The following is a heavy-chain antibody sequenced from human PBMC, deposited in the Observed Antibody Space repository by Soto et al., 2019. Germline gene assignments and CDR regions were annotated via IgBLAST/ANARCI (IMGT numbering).Heavy chain of an antibody. CDR3: ARQYDILTGYYKDRGYSYHGMDV. J-gene: IGHJ6*02. V-gene: IGHV4-39*01. D-gene: IGHD3-9*01. Sequence: PSETLSLTCTVSDGSISSSSYYWGWIRQPPGKGLEWIGSIYYSGSTYYNPSLKSRVTISVDTSKNQFSLKLSSVTAADTAVYYCARQYDILTGYYKDRGYSYHGMDVWGQGTTVTVSS. CDR2: IYYSGST. CDR1: DGSISSSSYY.